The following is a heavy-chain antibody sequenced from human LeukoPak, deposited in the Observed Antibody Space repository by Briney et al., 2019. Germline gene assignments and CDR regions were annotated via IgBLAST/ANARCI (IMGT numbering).Heavy chain of an antibody. J-gene: IGHJ4*02. CDR1: GYAFTSYG. D-gene: IGHD3-9*01. CDR3: ARDRGYFDWLLHYYFDY. CDR2: INPSGGST. Sequence: ASVKVSCKASGYAFTSYGISWVRQAPGQGLEWMGIINPSGGSTSYAQKFQGRVTMTRDTSTSTVYMELSSLRSEDTAVYYCARDRGYFDWLLHYYFDYWGQGTLVTVSS. V-gene: IGHV1-46*01.